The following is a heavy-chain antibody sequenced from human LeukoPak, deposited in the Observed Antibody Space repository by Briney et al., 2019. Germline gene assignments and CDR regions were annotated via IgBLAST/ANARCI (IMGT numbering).Heavy chain of an antibody. J-gene: IGHJ4*02. CDR1: GFTFSNYA. Sequence: GGSLRLSCAASGFTFSNYAMAWVRQAPGKGLEWVLTISGSGDLTYFADSVKGRFTISRDNSKNTLYLQMNSLRAEDTALYYCSKDAGSGTYGTFDYWGQGTLVIVSS. CDR3: SKDAGSGTYGTFDY. CDR2: ISGSGDLT. D-gene: IGHD3-10*01. V-gene: IGHV3-23*01.